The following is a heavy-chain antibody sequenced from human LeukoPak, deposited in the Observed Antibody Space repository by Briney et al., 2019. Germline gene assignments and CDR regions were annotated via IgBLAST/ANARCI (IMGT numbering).Heavy chain of an antibody. CDR1: GGTFSSYA. Sequence: SVKVSCKASGGTFSSYAISWVRQAPGQGLEWMGRIIPIFGTANYAQKFQGRVTITADKSTSTAYMELSSLRSEDTAVYYCARDGPRYYDSSDYLTEYFKHWGQGTLVTVSS. J-gene: IGHJ1*01. CDR2: IIPIFGTA. D-gene: IGHD3-22*01. V-gene: IGHV1-69*06. CDR3: ARDGPRYYDSSDYLTEYFKH.